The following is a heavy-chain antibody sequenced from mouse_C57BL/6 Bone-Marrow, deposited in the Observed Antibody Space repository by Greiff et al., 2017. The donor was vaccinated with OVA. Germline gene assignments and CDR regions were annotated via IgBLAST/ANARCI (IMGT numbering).Heavy chain of an antibody. D-gene: IGHD1-1*01. J-gene: IGHJ1*03. V-gene: IGHV1-64*01. CDR1: GYTFTSYW. CDR2: IHPNSGST. Sequence: QVQLQQPGAELVKPGASVKLSCKASGYTFTSYWMHWVKQRPGQGLEWIGMIHPNSGSTNYNEKFKSKATLTVDKSSSTAYMQLSSQTSEDSAVYYCYYYGSSGYFDVWGTGTTVTVSS. CDR3: YYYGSSGYFDV.